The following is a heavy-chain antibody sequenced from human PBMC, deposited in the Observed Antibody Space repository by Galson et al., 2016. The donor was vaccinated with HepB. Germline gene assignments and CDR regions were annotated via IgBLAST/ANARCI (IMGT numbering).Heavy chain of an antibody. V-gene: IGHV3-74*01. CDR3: VSGYDAHAYGY. CDR2: INLDGSTT. Sequence: SLRLSCAASGFTFTVYWMYWVRQAPGKGLVWVSHINLDGSTTTYADSVKGRFTISRDNARNTLDLQMDSLRAEDTAVYYCVSGYDAHAYGYWGQGTLFTVSS. D-gene: IGHD2-15*01. CDR1: GFTFTVYW. J-gene: IGHJ4*02.